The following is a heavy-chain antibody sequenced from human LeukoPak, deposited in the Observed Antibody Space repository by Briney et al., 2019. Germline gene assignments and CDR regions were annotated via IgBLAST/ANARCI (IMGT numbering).Heavy chain of an antibody. V-gene: IGHV3-11*03. D-gene: IGHD2-15*01. CDR1: GFTFSGYY. J-gene: IGHJ4*02. Sequence: KSGGSLRLSCAASGFTFSGYYMSWIRQAPGKGLEWVSYISSSSSYTNYADSVKGRFTISRDNAKNSLYLQMNSLRAEDTAVYYCARILGYCSGGSCYSAMAFDYWGQGTLVTVSS. CDR2: ISSSSSYT. CDR3: ARILGYCSGGSCYSAMAFDY.